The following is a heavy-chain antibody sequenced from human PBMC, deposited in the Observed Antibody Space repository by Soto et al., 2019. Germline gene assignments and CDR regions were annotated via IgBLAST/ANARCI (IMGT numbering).Heavy chain of an antibody. V-gene: IGHV5-51*01. Sequence: PGESLKISCKGSGYSFTSYWVGWVRQMPGKGLEWMGIIYPGDSDTRYSPSFQGQVTISADKSISTAYLQWSSLKASDTAMYYCAGGGVRGVITRTRDYYGMDVWAQGTTVPVSS. CDR2: IYPGDSDT. CDR1: GYSFTSYW. D-gene: IGHD3-10*01. CDR3: AGGGVRGVITRTRDYYGMDV. J-gene: IGHJ6*02.